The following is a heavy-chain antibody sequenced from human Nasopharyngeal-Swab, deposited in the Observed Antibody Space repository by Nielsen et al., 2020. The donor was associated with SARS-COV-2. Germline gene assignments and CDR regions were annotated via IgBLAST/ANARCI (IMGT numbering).Heavy chain of an antibody. D-gene: IGHD1-26*01. CDR2: IYPGDSDT. J-gene: IGHJ3*02. Sequence: TVSCKGSVYSFTSYWIGWVRQMPGKGLEWMGIIYPGDSDTRYSPSFQGQVTISADKSISTAYLQWSSLKASDTAMYYCARRLKVGATEAFDIWGQGTMVTVSS. CDR3: ARRLKVGATEAFDI. CDR1: VYSFTSYW. V-gene: IGHV5-51*01.